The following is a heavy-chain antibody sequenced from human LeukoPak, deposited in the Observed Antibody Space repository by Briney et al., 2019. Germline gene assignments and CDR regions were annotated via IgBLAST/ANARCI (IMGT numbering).Heavy chain of an antibody. D-gene: IGHD6-13*01. V-gene: IGHV3-48*03. Sequence: GESLRLSCAASGFTFSSYEMNWVRQTPGKGLEWVSYIGSSGSTISYADSVKGRFTISRDNAKNSLYLQMNSLRADDTAVYYCAREAAADVYDIWGQGTMVTVSS. J-gene: IGHJ3*02. CDR3: AREAAADVYDI. CDR1: GFTFSSYE. CDR2: IGSSGSTI.